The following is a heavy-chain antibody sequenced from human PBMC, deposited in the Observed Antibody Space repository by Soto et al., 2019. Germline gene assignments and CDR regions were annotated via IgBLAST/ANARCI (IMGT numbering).Heavy chain of an antibody. J-gene: IGHJ6*02. V-gene: IGHV1-18*04. Sequence: ASVKVSCKASGYKFITYGITWVRQAPGQGLEWMGGISTYSGNTDYAQSLQDRATMTTDTSTSTVYMELGSLRSDDTAVYYCARGLGTNGLDVWGQGTAVTVSS. D-gene: IGHD3-16*01. CDR3: ARGLGTNGLDV. CDR2: ISTYSGNT. CDR1: GYKFITYG.